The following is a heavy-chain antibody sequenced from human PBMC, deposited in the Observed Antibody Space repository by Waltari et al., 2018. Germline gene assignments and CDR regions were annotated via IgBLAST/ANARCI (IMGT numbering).Heavy chain of an antibody. D-gene: IGHD4-17*01. V-gene: IGHV4-61*02. J-gene: IGHJ4*02. CDR3: ARGDGDYGDYYYFDY. Sequence: QVQLQESGPGLVKPSQTLSLTCTVPGGSISSGSYYWSWIRQPAGKGLEWIGRIYTSGSTNYNPSLKSRVTISVDTSKNQFSLKLSSVTAADTAVYYCARGDGDYGDYYYFDYWGQGTLVTVSS. CDR1: GGSISSGSYY. CDR2: IYTSGST.